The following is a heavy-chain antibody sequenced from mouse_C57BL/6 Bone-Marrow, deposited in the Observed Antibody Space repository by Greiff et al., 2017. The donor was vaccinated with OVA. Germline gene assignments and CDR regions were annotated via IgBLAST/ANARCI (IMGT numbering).Heavy chain of an antibody. CDR1: GYSITSGYY. Sequence: EVQRVESGPGLVKPSQSLSLTCSVTGYSITSGYYWNWIRQFPGNKLEWMGYISYDGSNNYNPSLKNRISITRDTSKNQFFLKLNSVTTEDTATYYCARGELGHDYWGQGTTLTVSS. V-gene: IGHV3-6*01. J-gene: IGHJ2*01. CDR3: ARGELGHDY. D-gene: IGHD4-1*01. CDR2: ISYDGSN.